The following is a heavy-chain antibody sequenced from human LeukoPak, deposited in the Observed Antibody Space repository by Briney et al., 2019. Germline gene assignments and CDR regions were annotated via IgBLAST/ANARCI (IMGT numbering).Heavy chain of an antibody. J-gene: IGHJ4*02. Sequence: GGCLRLSCAASGFTVSSTYMSCARHPPGEGLEWVSSIHGDGNTYYADAAKGRFTISRDNANNTLYPQMNSLRAEDTAVYYCARGKSSDCTCIDYWGQGTLVTVSS. CDR1: GFTVSSTY. CDR3: ARGKSSDCTCIDY. D-gene: IGHD2-21*02. V-gene: IGHV3-53*01. CDR2: IHGDGNT.